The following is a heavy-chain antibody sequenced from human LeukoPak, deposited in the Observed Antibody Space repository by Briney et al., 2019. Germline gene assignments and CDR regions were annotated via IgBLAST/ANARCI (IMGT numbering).Heavy chain of an antibody. CDR1: GYTFTSYY. CDR3: ARDVASSGYYWD. V-gene: IGHV1-46*01. D-gene: IGHD3-22*01. CDR2: INPSGGSA. J-gene: IGHJ4*02. Sequence: VASVKVSCKASGYTFTSYYMHWVRQAPGQGLEWMGIINPSGGSASYAQKFQGRVTMIRDTSTSTVYMEVSSLRSEDTAVYYCARDVASSGYYWDWGQGTLVTVSS.